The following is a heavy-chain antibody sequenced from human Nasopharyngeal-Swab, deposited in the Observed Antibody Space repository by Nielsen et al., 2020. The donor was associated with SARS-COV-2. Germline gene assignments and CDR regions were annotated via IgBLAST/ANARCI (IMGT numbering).Heavy chain of an antibody. CDR2: IWYDGSNK. CDR3: ATSRGGGAYNYVLDY. CDR1: GFPFSAYG. J-gene: IGHJ4*02. Sequence: LKISCAASGFPFSAYGMHWVRHAPGKGLDWVAFIWYDGSNKYYADSVKGRFTISRDNSNNTLSLQMNGLRAEDTAVYYCATSRGGGAYNYVLDYWGQGTLVTVSS. V-gene: IGHV3-33*01. D-gene: IGHD3-16*01.